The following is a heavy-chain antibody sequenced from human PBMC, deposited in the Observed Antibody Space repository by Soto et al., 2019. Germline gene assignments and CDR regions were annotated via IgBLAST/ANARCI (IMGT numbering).Heavy chain of an antibody. CDR1: GYTFTSYG. CDR3: ARDKGFTMIVVVSPGPFDY. D-gene: IGHD3-22*01. CDR2: ISAYNGNT. Sequence: ASVKVSCKASGYTFTSYGISWVRQAPGQGLEWMGWISAYNGNTNYAQKLQGRVTMTTDTSTSTAYMELRSLRSDDTAVYYCARDKGFTMIVVVSPGPFDYWGQGTLVTVSS. V-gene: IGHV1-18*01. J-gene: IGHJ4*02.